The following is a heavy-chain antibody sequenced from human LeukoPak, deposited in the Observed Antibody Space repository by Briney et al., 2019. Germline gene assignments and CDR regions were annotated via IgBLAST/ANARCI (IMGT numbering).Heavy chain of an antibody. Sequence: SSETLSLTCTVSGGSISSYYWSWIRQPPGKGLEWIGYIYYSGSTNYNPSLKSRVTISVDTSKNQFSLKLSSVTAADTAVYYCARVPRSYYYYYYMDVWGKGTTVTVSS. CDR1: GGSISSYY. CDR3: ARVPRSYYYYYYMDV. CDR2: IYYSGST. J-gene: IGHJ6*03. V-gene: IGHV4-59*01.